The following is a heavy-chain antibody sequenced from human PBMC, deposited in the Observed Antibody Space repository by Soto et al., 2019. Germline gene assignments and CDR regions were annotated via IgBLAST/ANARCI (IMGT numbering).Heavy chain of an antibody. CDR2: IDRSGST. D-gene: IGHD1-1*01. CDR3: ARDSGGNSENYYGLDV. Sequence: QVQLQESGPGLVKPSQTLSLSCNVYGVSVSSGDYYWSWIRQHAGGGLQWIGYIDRSGSTYYKPSLRGRVIMSVDTSTNQTCLRLLSVTAADTAMYYCARDSGGNSENYYGLDVWGHGATVTVSS. J-gene: IGHJ6*02. CDR1: GVSVSSGDYY. V-gene: IGHV4-31*03.